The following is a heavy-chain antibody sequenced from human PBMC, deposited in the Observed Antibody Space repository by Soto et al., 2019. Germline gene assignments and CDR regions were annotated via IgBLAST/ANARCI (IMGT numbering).Heavy chain of an antibody. J-gene: IGHJ4*02. V-gene: IGHV3-23*01. D-gene: IGHD6-13*01. CDR3: AKYSTSWRGGQFDY. Sequence: EVQLLESGGGLVQPGGSLRLSCAASGFTFSSYAMSWVRQAPGKGLEWVLAVSSSGGSTYYADSVKGRFTISRDNSKNTLYLQINSLRAEDTAVYYCAKYSTSWRGGQFDYWGQGTLVTVSS. CDR1: GFTFSSYA. CDR2: VSSSGGST.